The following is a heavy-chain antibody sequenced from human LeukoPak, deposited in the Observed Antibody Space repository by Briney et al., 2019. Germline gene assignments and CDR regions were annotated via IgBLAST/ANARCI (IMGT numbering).Heavy chain of an antibody. CDR3: ARGSIVVVITPRGRFDY. V-gene: IGHV4-34*01. CDR2: INHSGST. Sequence: SETLSLTCAVYGGSFSGYYWSWIRQPPGKGLEWIGEINHSGSTNYNPSLKSRVTISVDTSKNQFSLKLSSVTAADTAVYYCARGSIVVVITPRGRFDYWGQGTLVTVSS. CDR1: GGSFSGYY. D-gene: IGHD3-22*01. J-gene: IGHJ4*02.